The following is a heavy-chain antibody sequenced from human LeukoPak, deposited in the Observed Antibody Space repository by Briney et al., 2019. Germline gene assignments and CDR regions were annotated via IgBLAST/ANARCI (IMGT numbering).Heavy chain of an antibody. CDR3: AKRPTVGYYCEY. J-gene: IGHJ4*02. Sequence: SGGSLRLSCAASGFTFSSYAMSWVRQAPGKGLEWVSAISGSGGSTYYADSVKGRFTISRDNSKNTLYLRMNSLRAEDTAVYYCAKRPTVGYYCEYWGQGTLVTVSS. D-gene: IGHD3-22*01. CDR2: ISGSGGST. CDR1: GFTFSSYA. V-gene: IGHV3-23*01.